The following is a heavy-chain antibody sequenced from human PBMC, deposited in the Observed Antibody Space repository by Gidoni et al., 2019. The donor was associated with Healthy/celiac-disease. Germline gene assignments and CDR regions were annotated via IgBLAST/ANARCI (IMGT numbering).Heavy chain of an antibody. CDR3: ARGEGDYGFDY. D-gene: IGHD4-17*01. J-gene: IGHJ4*02. CDR1: GVTFSSYG. V-gene: IGHV3-33*01. Sequence: QVQLVESGGGVVQPGRSLRLSCAASGVTFSSYGMHWVRQAPGKGLEWVAVIWYDGSNKYYADSVKGRFTISRDNSKNTLYLQMNSLRAEDTAVYYCARGEGDYGFDYWGQGTLVTVSS. CDR2: IWYDGSNK.